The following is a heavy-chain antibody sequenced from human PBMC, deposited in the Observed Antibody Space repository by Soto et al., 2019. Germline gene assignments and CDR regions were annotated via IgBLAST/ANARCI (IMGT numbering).Heavy chain of an antibody. CDR1: GFTFSSDA. J-gene: IGHJ6*02. CDR2: ISGSGGST. CDR3: AKDLFFGVASGMDV. V-gene: IGHV3-23*01. Sequence: PXXSLRLSFAASGFTFSSDAMRWVPQAPGKGLEWVSAISGSGGSTYYADSVKGRFTISRDNSKNTLYLQMNSLRAEDTAVYYCAKDLFFGVASGMDVWGQGTTVTVSS. D-gene: IGHD3-3*01.